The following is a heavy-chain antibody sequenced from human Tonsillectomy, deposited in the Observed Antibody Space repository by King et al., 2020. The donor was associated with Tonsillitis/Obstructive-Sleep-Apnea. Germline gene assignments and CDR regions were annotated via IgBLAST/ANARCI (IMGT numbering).Heavy chain of an antibody. CDR3: ARDMVLEAGGDAFDI. Sequence: QLQESGPGLAKPSETLSLTCTVSGGSIRSYYWSWLRQPPGKGLEWIGYIYYSGSTNYNPSLKSRVTISVDTSKNQFSLKLSSLTAADTAVYYCARDMVLEAGGDAFDIWGQGTMVTVSS. J-gene: IGHJ3*02. CDR2: IYYSGST. CDR1: GGSIRSYY. D-gene: IGHD2-8*01. V-gene: IGHV4-59*01.